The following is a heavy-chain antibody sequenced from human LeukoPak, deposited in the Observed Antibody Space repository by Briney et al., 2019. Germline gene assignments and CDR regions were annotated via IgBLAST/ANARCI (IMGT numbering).Heavy chain of an antibody. D-gene: IGHD3-16*02. CDR1: GYTLTELS. Sequence: ASVKVSRTVSGYTLTELSMHWVRQAPGKGLEWMGGFDPEDGETIYAQKFQGRVTMTEDTSTDTAYMELSSLRSEDTAVYYCASLDYVWGSYRYARDYWGQGTLVTVSS. CDR2: FDPEDGET. V-gene: IGHV1-24*01. CDR3: ASLDYVWGSYRYARDY. J-gene: IGHJ4*02.